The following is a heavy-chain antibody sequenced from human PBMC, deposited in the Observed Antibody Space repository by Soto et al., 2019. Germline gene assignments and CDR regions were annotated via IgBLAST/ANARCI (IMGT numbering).Heavy chain of an antibody. D-gene: IGHD3-3*01. Sequence: GGSLRLSCAASGFTFSSYGMHWVRQAPGKGLEWVAVISYDGSNKYYADSVKGRFTISRDNSKNTLYLQMNSLRAEDTAVYYCAKDLEWLEVYYYYYGMDVWGQGTTVTVSS. CDR2: ISYDGSNK. V-gene: IGHV3-30*18. CDR3: AKDLEWLEVYYYYYGMDV. CDR1: GFTFSSYG. J-gene: IGHJ6*02.